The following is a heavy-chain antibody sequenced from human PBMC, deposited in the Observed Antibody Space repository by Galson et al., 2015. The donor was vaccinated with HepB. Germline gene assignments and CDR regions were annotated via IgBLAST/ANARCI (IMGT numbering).Heavy chain of an antibody. D-gene: IGHD3-10*01. CDR1: GFTFTVSS. CDR3: VREEFDDQSYYYNGLDI. Sequence: SLRLSCAASGFTFTVSSMHWVRQAPGKGLDWVAVISYDGGNKHYADSVRGRFTISRDNSKNTLYLQMDGLRVEDTAVYYCVREEFDDQSYYYNGLDIWGQGTTVTVPS. V-gene: IGHV3-30-3*01. J-gene: IGHJ6*02. CDR2: ISYDGGNK.